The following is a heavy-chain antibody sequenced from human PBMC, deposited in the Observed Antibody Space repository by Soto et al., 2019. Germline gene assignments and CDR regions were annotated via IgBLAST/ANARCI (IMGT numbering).Heavy chain of an antibody. CDR1: GGSISSYY. CDR3: ASASIAARPDNSGGFDY. D-gene: IGHD6-6*01. CDR2: IYYSGST. J-gene: IGHJ4*02. Sequence: ETLSLTCTVSGGSISSYYWSWIRQPPGKGLEWIGYIYYSGSTNYNPSLKSRVTISVDTSKNQFSLKLSSVTAADTAVYYCASASIAARPDNSGGFDYWGQGTLVTVSS. V-gene: IGHV4-59*08.